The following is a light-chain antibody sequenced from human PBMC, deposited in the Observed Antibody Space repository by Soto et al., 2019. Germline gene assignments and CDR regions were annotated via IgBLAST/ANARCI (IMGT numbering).Light chain of an antibody. CDR3: LQYGSTPPYT. V-gene: IGKV3-20*01. CDR2: GSS. CDR1: QSIINTY. J-gene: IGKJ2*01. Sequence: EVVLTQSPGTLSLSPGERATLSCRASQSIINTYLAWYQQRPGQAPRLLIYGSSERATGSPVIFSGSGSGTDFTLTISRLEPEDFAVYYCLQYGSTPPYTFGQGTKVEI.